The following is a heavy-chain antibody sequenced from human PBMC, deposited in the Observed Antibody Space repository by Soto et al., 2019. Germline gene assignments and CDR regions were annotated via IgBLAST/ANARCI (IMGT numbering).Heavy chain of an antibody. Sequence: LRLSCAASGFTFSSYAMGWVRQGPGKGLEWVAVVSIGGSTHYADSVRGRFTISRDNSKNTLSLQMNSLTAEDTAVYFCAKRRGAGGHFDYWGQGALVTV. CDR3: AKRRGAGGHFDY. CDR2: VSIGGST. V-gene: IGHV3-23*01. CDR1: GFTFSSYA. D-gene: IGHD2-15*01. J-gene: IGHJ4*02.